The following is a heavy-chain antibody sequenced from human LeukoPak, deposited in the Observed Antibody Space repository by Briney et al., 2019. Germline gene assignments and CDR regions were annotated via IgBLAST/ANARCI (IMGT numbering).Heavy chain of an antibody. CDR2: MNPNSGNT. V-gene: IGHV1-8*03. D-gene: IGHD4-11*01. Sequence: ASVKVSCKASGYTFTSCDINWVRQATGQGLEWMGWMNPNSGNTGYAQKFQGRVTITRNTSISTAYMELSSLRSEDTAVYYCARGSTTTHYYYYMDVWGKGTTVTVSS. CDR1: GYTFTSCD. J-gene: IGHJ6*03. CDR3: ARGSTTTHYYYYMDV.